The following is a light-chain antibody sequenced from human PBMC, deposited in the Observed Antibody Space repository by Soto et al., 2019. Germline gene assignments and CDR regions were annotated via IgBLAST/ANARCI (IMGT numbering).Light chain of an antibody. CDR1: SSDVGRYNH. J-gene: IGLJ1*01. V-gene: IGLV2-23*02. CDR2: DVD. Sequence: QSVLTQPASVSGSPGQSITISCTGTSSDVGRYNHLSWYQHHPGKAPRLMSYDVDKRASGVSTRFSGSKSGNTASLTISGLQAEDEADYYCCSYAGSRVYVFGSGTKLTVL. CDR3: CSYAGSRVYV.